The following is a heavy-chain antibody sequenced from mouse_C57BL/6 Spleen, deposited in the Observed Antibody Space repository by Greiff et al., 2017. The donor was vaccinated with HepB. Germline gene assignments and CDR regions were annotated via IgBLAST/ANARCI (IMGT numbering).Heavy chain of an antibody. CDR3: ARARGSSYVFAY. J-gene: IGHJ3*01. Sequence: VQLQQSGAELVMPGASVKLSCKASGYTFTSYWMHWVKQRPGQGLEWIGEIDPSDSYTNYNQKFKGKSTLTVDKSSSTAYMQLSSLTSEDSAVYYCARARGSSYVFAYWGQGTLVTVSA. V-gene: IGHV1-69*01. D-gene: IGHD1-1*01. CDR1: GYTFTSYW. CDR2: IDPSDSYT.